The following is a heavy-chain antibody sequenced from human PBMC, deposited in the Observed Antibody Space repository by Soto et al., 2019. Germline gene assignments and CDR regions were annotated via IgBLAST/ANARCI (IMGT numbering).Heavy chain of an antibody. V-gene: IGHV3-9*01. CDR2: IRWNSGNL. D-gene: IGHD2-2*01. CDR3: AKDIGSCVTTSCYLTYGGMDV. J-gene: IGHJ6*02. Sequence: VQLVESGGGLVQPGRSLRLSCAASGFTFDGFAMHWVRQVPGKGLEWVSGIRWNSGNLAYADSVKGRFTISRDNAKNSLYLQMNSLRPEDTALYHCAKDIGSCVTTSCYLTYGGMDVWGQGTTVTVS. CDR1: GFTFDGFA.